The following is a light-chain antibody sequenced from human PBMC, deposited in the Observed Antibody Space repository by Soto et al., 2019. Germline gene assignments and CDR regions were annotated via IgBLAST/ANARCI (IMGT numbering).Light chain of an antibody. CDR1: QSISNY. Sequence: DIQMTQSPPSLSASVGDRVTISCRASQSISNYLNWYQQKPGKAPKVLINAASSLQSGVPTRFSGSGSGTDFTLTISSLQPEDVATYYCQQSDSSPRTFGQGTTVEIK. CDR3: QQSDSSPRT. V-gene: IGKV1-39*01. CDR2: AAS. J-gene: IGKJ1*01.